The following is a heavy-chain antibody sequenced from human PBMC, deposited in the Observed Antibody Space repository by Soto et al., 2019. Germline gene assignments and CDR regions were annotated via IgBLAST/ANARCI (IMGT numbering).Heavy chain of an antibody. J-gene: IGHJ4*02. V-gene: IGHV1-69*02. CDR1: GGTFSSYT. CDR2: IIPILGIA. Sequence: ASVKVSCKASGGTFSSYTISWVRQAPGQGLEWMGRIIPILGIANYAQKFQGRVTITADKSTSTAYMELSSLRSEDTAVYYCARGYGSGYDYSALGYWGQGTLVTVSS. CDR3: ARGYGSGYDYSALGY. D-gene: IGHD5-12*01.